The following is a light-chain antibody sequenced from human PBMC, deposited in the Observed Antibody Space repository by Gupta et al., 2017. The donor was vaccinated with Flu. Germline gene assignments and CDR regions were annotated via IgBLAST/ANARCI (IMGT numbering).Light chain of an antibody. V-gene: IGLV2-14*03. CDR3: SSYTSTSTFYV. CDR2: DLS. CDR1: SNDVGRSDS. Sequence: QSALTQPASVSGSPGQSITISCSGTSNDVGRSDSVSWYQQSPGKAPKLLIYDLSSRPSGVSSRFSGSKSGNSASLTISGLQAEDETDYFCSSYTSTSTFYVFGTGNKVTVL. J-gene: IGLJ1*01.